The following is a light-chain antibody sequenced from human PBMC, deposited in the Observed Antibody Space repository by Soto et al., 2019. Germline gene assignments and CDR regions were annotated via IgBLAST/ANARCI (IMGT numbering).Light chain of an antibody. V-gene: IGLV2-8*01. CDR3: SSYAGSNNFYLV. CDR2: EVS. Sequence: QSALTQPPSASGSPGQSVTISCTGTSSDVGGYNYVSWYQQHPGKAPKLMIYEVSKRPSGVPDRFSGSKSGNTASLTVSGLQAEDEADYYCSSYAGSNNFYLVFGGGTKVPS. CDR1: SSDVGGYNY. J-gene: IGLJ2*01.